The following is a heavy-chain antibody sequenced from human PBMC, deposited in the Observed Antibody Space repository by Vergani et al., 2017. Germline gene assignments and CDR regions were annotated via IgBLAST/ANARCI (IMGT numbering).Heavy chain of an antibody. J-gene: IGHJ6*02. D-gene: IGHD2-15*01. Sequence: EVQLVQSGAEVKTPGESLRISCKGSGYSFTSYWISWVRQMPGKGLEWMGRIDPSDSYTNYSPSFQGHVTISADKSISTAYLQWSSLKASDTAMYYCARRRGGGCSGGSCYGYYYYGMDVWGQGTTVTVSS. CDR1: GYSFTSYW. CDR3: ARRRGGGCSGGSCYGYYYYGMDV. CDR2: IDPSDSYT. V-gene: IGHV5-10-1*03.